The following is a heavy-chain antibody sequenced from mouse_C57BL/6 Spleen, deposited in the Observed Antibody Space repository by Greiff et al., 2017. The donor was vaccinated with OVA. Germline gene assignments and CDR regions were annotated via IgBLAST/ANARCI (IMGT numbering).Heavy chain of an antibody. D-gene: IGHD2-4*01. J-gene: IGHJ3*01. CDR1: GYTFTSYW. CDR2: IDPSDSYT. Sequence: QVQLQQPGAELVMPGASVKLSCKASGYTFTSYWMHWVKQRPGQGLEWIGEIDPSDSYTNYNQKFKGKSTLTVDKSSSTAYMQLSSLTSEDSAVYYCARERLLAYWGQGTLVTVSA. CDR3: ARERLLAY. V-gene: IGHV1-69*01.